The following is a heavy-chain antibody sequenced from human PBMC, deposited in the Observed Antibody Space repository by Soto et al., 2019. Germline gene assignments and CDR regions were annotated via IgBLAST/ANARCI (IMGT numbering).Heavy chain of an antibody. J-gene: IGHJ5*02. CDR2: ISWDDDK. V-gene: IGHV2-5*02. CDR3: ALIPNYYQYDWFDP. CDR1: GFSLTTRGVG. Sequence: QITLKESGPTPVKPTQTLTLTCTFSGFSLTTRGVGVGWISHPPGTALECLALISWDDDKRYSPSLQSRLSITKDTSKSQVVLTMTTVDPVDTATYYCALIPNYYQYDWFDPWGEGTLVAVSS. D-gene: IGHD3-16*01.